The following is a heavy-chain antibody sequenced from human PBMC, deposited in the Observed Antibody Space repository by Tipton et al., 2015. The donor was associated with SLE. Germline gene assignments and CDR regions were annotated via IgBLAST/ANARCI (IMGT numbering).Heavy chain of an antibody. CDR1: GFTFSSYA. V-gene: IGHV3-30*04. CDR2: ISYDGSNK. CDR3: ARGGNSSSWTDAFDI. Sequence: SLRLSCAASGFTFSSYAMHWVHQAPGKGLEWVAVISYDGSNKYYADSVKGRFTISRDNSKNTLYLQMNSLRAEDTAVYYCARGGNSSSWTDAFDIWGQGTMVTVSS. J-gene: IGHJ3*02. D-gene: IGHD6-13*01.